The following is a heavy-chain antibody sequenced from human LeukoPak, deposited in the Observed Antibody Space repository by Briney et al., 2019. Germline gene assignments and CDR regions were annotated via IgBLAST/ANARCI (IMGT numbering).Heavy chain of an antibody. J-gene: IGHJ4*02. V-gene: IGHV4-39*07. CDR1: GGSISSSSYY. CDR3: ARVRGVATIDY. Sequence: SETLSLTCTVSGGSISSSSYYWGWIRQPPGKGLEWIGSIYYSGSTYYNPSLKSRVTISVDTSKNQFSLKLSSVTAADTAVYYCARVRGVATIDYWGQGTLVTVSS. D-gene: IGHD5-12*01. CDR2: IYYSGST.